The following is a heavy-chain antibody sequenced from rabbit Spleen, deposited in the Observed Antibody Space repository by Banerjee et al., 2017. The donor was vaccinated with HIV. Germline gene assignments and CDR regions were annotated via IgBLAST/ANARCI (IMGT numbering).Heavy chain of an antibody. CDR3: ARDGIGYGGGTTITM. V-gene: IGHV1S45*01. D-gene: IGHD7-1*01. J-gene: IGHJ6*01. CDR2: IYTGDAIT. Sequence: QEQLEESGGDLVQPEGSLTLTCTASGFSFSGKYDMCWVRQAPGKGLEWIACIYTGDAITWHASWAKGRFTISKTSSTTVTLQMTSLTAADTATYFCARDGIGYGGGTTITMWGPGTLVTVS. CDR1: GFSFSGKYD.